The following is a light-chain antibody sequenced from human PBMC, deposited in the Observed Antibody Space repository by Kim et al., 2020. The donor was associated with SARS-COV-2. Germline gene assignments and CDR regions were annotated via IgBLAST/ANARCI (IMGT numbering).Light chain of an antibody. CDR2: QDS. V-gene: IGLV3-1*01. CDR3: QAWDSSTVV. J-gene: IGLJ2*01. Sequence: SYELTQPPSVPVSPGQTASITCSGDKLGDKYACWYQQKPGQSPVLVIYQDSKRPSGIPERFSGSKSGNTATLTISGTQAMDEADYYCQAWDSSTVVFGGGTQLTVL. CDR1: KLGDKY.